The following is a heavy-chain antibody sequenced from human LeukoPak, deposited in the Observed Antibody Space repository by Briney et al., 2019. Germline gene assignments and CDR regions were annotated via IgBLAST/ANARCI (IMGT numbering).Heavy chain of an antibody. Sequence: GGSLRLSCAASGFTFSSYEMNWVRQAPGKGLEWVSYTSSSGSTIYYADSVKGRFTISRDNAKNSLYLQMNSLRAEDTAVYYCASRLSWIQLWSYYYGMDVWGKGTTVTVSS. CDR3: ASRLSWIQLWSYYYGMDV. CDR2: TSSSGSTI. D-gene: IGHD5-18*01. J-gene: IGHJ6*04. CDR1: GFTFSSYE. V-gene: IGHV3-48*03.